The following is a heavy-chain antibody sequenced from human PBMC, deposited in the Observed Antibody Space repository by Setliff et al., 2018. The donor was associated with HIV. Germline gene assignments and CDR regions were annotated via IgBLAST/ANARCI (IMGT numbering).Heavy chain of an antibody. V-gene: IGHV4-39*07. Sequence: SETLSLTCNVSVGSFSNTDYYWGWIRQSPGKGLEWIGSFHYSGPTNYNPSLKSRVTISVDTSKNQFSLKLSSVTAADTAVYYCARRTGYAFDIWGQGTMVTVSS. CDR3: ARRTGYAFDI. J-gene: IGHJ3*02. CDR2: FHYSGPT. CDR1: VGSFSNTDYY.